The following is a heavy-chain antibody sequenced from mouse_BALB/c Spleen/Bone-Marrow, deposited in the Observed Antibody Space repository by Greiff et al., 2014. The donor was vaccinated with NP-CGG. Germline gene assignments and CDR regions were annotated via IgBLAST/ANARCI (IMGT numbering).Heavy chain of an antibody. CDR2: INPSTGYT. D-gene: IGHD1-1*01. CDR3: ARPENYGAMDY. Sequence: QVQLQQSGAELAKPGASVKMSCKASGYTFTSYWTHWVKQRPGQGLEWIGYINPSTGYTEYSQKFKDKATLTADKSSSTAYVQLSSLTSEDSAVYYCARPENYGAMDYWGQGTSVTVSS. V-gene: IGHV1-7*01. J-gene: IGHJ4*01. CDR1: GYTFTSYW.